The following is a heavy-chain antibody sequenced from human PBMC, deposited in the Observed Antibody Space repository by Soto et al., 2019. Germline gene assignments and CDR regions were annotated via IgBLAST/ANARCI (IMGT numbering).Heavy chain of an antibody. D-gene: IGHD4-17*01. V-gene: IGHV4-59*01. CDR2: IYYSGST. Sequence: SETLSLTCTVSGGSISSYYWSWIRQPPGKGLEWIGYIYYSGSTNYNPSLKSRVTISVDTSKNQFSLKLSSVTAADTAVYYCARVSVTRYFDYWGQGTRVTVSS. CDR1: GGSISSYY. CDR3: ARVSVTRYFDY. J-gene: IGHJ4*02.